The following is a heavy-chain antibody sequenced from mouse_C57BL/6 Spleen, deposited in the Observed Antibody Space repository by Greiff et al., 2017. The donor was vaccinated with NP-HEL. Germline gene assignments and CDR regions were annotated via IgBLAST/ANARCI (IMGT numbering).Heavy chain of an antibody. J-gene: IGHJ1*03. CDR2: IYPGSGNT. CDR3: ARGTVRGYFDV. Sequence: VQGVESGPELVKPGASVKISCKASGYSFTSYYIHWVKQRPGQGLEWIGWIYPGSGNTKYNEKFKGKATLTADTSSSTAYMQLSSLTSEDSAVYYCARGTVRGYFDVWGTGTTVTVSS. V-gene: IGHV1-66*01. CDR1: GYSFTSYY. D-gene: IGHD1-1*01.